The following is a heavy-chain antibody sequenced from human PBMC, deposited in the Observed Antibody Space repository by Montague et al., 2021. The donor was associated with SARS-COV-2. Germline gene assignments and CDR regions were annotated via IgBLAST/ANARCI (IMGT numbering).Heavy chain of an antibody. V-gene: IGHV4-38-2*01. J-gene: IGHJ4*02. CDR2: VYHSGYT. CDR1: GFSISSGFY. CDR3: ARRGYTGSDYFDY. Sequence: SETLSLTCSVSGFSISSGFYCSWFRQSPGKGPEWIGTVYHSGYTHYNPSLRGRVTVSIDTSKNQFSLTVTSVTAADTAVYFCARRGYTGSDYFDYWGQGTLVTVSS. D-gene: IGHD5-12*01.